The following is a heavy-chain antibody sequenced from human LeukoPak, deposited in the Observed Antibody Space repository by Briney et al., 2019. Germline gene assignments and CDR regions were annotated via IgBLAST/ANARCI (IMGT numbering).Heavy chain of an antibody. CDR1: DGSINSYY. D-gene: IGHD1-26*01. CDR3: ARGRSNYYGMDV. CDR2: IYYNGNT. Sequence: SETLSLTCSASDGSINSYYWNWIRRPPGKGLEWIGYIYYNGNTNYSPSLKSRVTMSVDTSKNLFSLKVRSVTAADTAVYYCARGRSNYYGMDVWGQGTTVTVSS. V-gene: IGHV4-59*01. J-gene: IGHJ6*02.